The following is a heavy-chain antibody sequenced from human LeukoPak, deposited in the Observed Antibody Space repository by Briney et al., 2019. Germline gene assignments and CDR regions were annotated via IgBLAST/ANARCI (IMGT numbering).Heavy chain of an antibody. V-gene: IGHV4-38-2*02. CDR2: IYHSGST. Sequence: PSETLSLTCTVSDYSISNGYFWGWIRQPPGKGLEWIGSIYHSGSTYYNPSLKSRVTISVDTSKNQFSLKLSSVTAADTAVYYCARTGAITAMESNDAFDIWGQGTMVTVSS. D-gene: IGHD5-18*01. CDR3: ARTGAITAMESNDAFDI. J-gene: IGHJ3*02. CDR1: DYSISNGYF.